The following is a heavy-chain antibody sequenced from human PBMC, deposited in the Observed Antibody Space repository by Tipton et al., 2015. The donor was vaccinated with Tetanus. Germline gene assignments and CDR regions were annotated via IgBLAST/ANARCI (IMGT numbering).Heavy chain of an antibody. CDR3: IYTISCSAFDY. Sequence: SLRLSCAASGFTFSNSGMHWVRQAPGKGLEWVAIISYDGNYQSYAESVKGRFTISRDNSKSTLFLQMNGLRAEDTAVYYCIYTISCSAFDYWGPGSLVTVSS. CDR1: GFTFSNSG. V-gene: IGHV3-30*03. J-gene: IGHJ4*02. D-gene: IGHD6-13*01. CDR2: ISYDGNYQ.